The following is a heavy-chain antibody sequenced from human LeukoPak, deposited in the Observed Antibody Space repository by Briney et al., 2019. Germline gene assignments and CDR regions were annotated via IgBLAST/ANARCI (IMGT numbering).Heavy chain of an antibody. Sequence: PGGSLRLSCAASGFTFDDYAMHWVRQPPGKGLEWVSGISWNSGSIGYADSVKGRFTISRDNAKNSLYLQMNSLRAEDTALYYCAKGSYGSWLQYFQHWGQGTLVTVSS. CDR3: AKGSYGSWLQYFQH. D-gene: IGHD6-13*01. V-gene: IGHV3-9*01. CDR2: ISWNSGSI. CDR1: GFTFDDYA. J-gene: IGHJ1*01.